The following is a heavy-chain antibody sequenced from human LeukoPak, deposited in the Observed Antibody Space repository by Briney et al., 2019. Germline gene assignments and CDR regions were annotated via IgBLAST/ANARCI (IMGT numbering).Heavy chain of an antibody. V-gene: IGHV1-2*02. J-gene: IGHJ4*02. D-gene: IGHD3-22*01. Sequence: ASVKVSCKASGYTFTGYCMHWVRQAPGQGLEWMGWINPNSGGTNYAQKFQGRVTMTRDTSISTAYMELSRLRSDDTAVYYCARECGSSGYYCPFDYWGQGTLVTVSS. CDR1: GYTFTGYC. CDR2: INPNSGGT. CDR3: ARECGSSGYYCPFDY.